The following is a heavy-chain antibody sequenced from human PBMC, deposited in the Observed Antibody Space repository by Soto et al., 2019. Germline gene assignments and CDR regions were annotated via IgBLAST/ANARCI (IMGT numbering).Heavy chain of an antibody. CDR1: GFTFSSYG. V-gene: IGHV3-30*03. CDR3: APGVGAFDS. Sequence: QVQLVESGGGVVQPGRSLRLSCAASGFTFSSYGMHWVRQAPGKGLEWVAVISYDGSNKYYADSVKARFTISRDNSKNALYLQRKGRRAEDTAVYYWAPGVGAFDSWGAGALGSVSS. J-gene: IGHJ4*02. D-gene: IGHD2-8*01. CDR2: ISYDGSNK.